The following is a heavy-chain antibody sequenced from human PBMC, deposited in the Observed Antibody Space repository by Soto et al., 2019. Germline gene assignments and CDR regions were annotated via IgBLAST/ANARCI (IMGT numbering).Heavy chain of an antibody. D-gene: IGHD2-8*01. CDR2: TYYRSKWYN. J-gene: IGHJ5*01. V-gene: IGHV6-1*01. Sequence: QVQLQQSGPGLVKPSQTLSLTCAISGDSVSSNSATWDWIRQSPSRGLEWLGRTYYRSKWYNDYAVPVKXRXPXNXXKSNNQLSLQLNSVTPDDTAVYYCARLIGNSWLDSWGQGTLVTVSS. CDR3: ARLIGNSWLDS. CDR1: GDSVSSNSAT.